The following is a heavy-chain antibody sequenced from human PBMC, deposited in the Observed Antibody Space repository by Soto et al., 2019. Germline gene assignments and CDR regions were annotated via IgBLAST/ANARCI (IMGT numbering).Heavy chain of an antibody. CDR3: AKQGYCSGGSCYEIFDY. CDR2: ISGSGGST. V-gene: IGHV3-23*01. J-gene: IGHJ4*02. Sequence: GGSLRLSCTASGFTFSNYAMSWVRQAPGKGLEWVSAISGSGGSTYYADSVKGRFTISRDNSKNTLYLQMNSLRAEDTAVYYCAKQGYCSGGSCYEIFDYWGQGTLVTVSS. CDR1: GFTFSNYA. D-gene: IGHD2-15*01.